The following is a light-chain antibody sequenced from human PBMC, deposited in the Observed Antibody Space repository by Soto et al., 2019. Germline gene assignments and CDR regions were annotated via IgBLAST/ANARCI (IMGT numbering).Light chain of an antibody. CDR1: SSDVSAYNL. J-gene: IGLJ1*01. V-gene: IGLV2-14*01. CDR2: DVN. Sequence: QSVLTQPASVSGSPGQSITISCTGTSSDVSAYNLVSWYQQYPDKAPKLMIFDVNTRPSGVSNRFSGSKSDNTASLTSSGLQAADEADYYCCSCKSSSTLPDVFGAGTKLTVL. CDR3: CSCKSSSTLPDV.